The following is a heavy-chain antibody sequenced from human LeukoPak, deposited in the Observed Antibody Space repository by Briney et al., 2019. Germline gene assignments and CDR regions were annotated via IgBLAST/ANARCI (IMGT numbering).Heavy chain of an antibody. CDR2: IYYSGST. Sequence: SETLSLTCTVSGGSISSSSYYWGWIRQPPGKELEWIGSIYYSGSTYYNPSLKSRVTISVDTSKNQFSLKLSSVTAADTAVYYCARHGRVGCSSTSCYGHFDYWGQGTLVTVSS. CDR3: ARHGRVGCSSTSCYGHFDY. CDR1: GGSISSSSYY. J-gene: IGHJ4*02. V-gene: IGHV4-39*01. D-gene: IGHD2-2*01.